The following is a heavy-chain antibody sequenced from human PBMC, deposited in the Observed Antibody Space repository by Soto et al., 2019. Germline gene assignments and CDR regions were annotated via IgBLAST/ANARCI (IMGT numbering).Heavy chain of an antibody. CDR1: GYTFTSYG. Sequence: ASVKVSCKASGYTFTSYGISWVRQAPGQGLEWMGWISAYNGNTNYAQKLQGRVTMTTDTSTSTAYLELRSLRSDDTAVYYCARRTENSGSYYADYWGQGTQVTVSS. V-gene: IGHV1-18*01. CDR2: ISAYNGNT. CDR3: ARRTENSGSYYADY. J-gene: IGHJ4*02. D-gene: IGHD1-26*01.